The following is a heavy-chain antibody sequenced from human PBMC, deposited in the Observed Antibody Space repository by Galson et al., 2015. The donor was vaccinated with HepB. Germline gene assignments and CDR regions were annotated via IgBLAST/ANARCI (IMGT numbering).Heavy chain of an antibody. Sequence: SLRLSCAASGFTFSDYWMSWVCQAPGKGLEWVSTISGNGGWTYYADSVKGRFTISRDNSKDTLYLHMNSLRAEDTAVYYCAKDQIWEFPHFLHYWVQGTLVTVTS. J-gene: IGHJ4*02. CDR3: AKDQIWEFPHFLHY. D-gene: IGHD5-18*01. CDR2: ISGNGGWT. CDR1: GFTFSDYW. V-gene: IGHV3-23*01.